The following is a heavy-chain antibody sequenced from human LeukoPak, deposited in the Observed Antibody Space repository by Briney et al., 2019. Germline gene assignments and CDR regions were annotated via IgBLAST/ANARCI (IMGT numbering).Heavy chain of an antibody. V-gene: IGHV4-34*01. CDR3: AGADYGGNSDY. Sequence: SETLSLTCAVSGGSFSGYCWTWIRQPPGKGLEWIGEINHSGSANYNPSLKSRVTISVDTSKNQFSLKLSSVTAADTAVYYCAGADYGGNSDYWGQGTLVTVSS. CDR1: GGSFSGYC. D-gene: IGHD4-23*01. J-gene: IGHJ4*02. CDR2: INHSGSA.